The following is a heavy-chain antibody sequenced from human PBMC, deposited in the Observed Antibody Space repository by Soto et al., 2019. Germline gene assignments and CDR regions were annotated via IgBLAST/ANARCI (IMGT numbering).Heavy chain of an antibody. D-gene: IGHD3-10*01. V-gene: IGHV4-61*01. CDR1: GGSVSSGSYY. J-gene: IGHJ4*02. CDR3: ARGTSGDFGY. CDR2: IYYSGST. Sequence: SETLSLTCTVSGGSVSSGSYYWSWIRQPPGKGLEWIGYIYYSGSTNYNPSLKSRVTISVDTSKNQFSLKLSSVTAADTAVYCWARGTSGDFGYWVQGTLVTVSS.